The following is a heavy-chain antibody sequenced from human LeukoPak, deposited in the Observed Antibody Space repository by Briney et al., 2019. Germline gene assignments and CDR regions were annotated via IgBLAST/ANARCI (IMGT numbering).Heavy chain of an antibody. J-gene: IGHJ4*02. CDR3: ARVRSGSYSLDY. CDR1: GYTLTELS. CDR2: FDPEDGET. Sequence: ASVKVSCKVSGYTLTELSMHWVRQAPGKGLEWMGGFDPEDGETIYAQKFQGRVTMTEDTSTDTAYMELSSLRSEDMAVYYCARVRSGSYSLDYWGQGTLVTVSS. V-gene: IGHV1-24*01. D-gene: IGHD1-26*01.